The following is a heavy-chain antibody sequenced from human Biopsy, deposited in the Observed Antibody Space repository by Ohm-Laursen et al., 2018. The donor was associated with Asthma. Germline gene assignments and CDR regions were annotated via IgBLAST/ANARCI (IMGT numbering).Heavy chain of an antibody. V-gene: IGHV1-69*13. Sequence: SVKVSCKSLGGTFNTYVIGWVRQAPGQGLEWMGGINSVFGTTTYPQKFQDRVTITADDPTSTVYMELSSLRSEDTAVYYCARKAGSCISRTCYSLDLWGQGTLVTVSS. CDR3: ARKAGSCISRTCYSLDL. D-gene: IGHD2-2*01. CDR1: GGTFNTYV. J-gene: IGHJ5*02. CDR2: INSVFGTT.